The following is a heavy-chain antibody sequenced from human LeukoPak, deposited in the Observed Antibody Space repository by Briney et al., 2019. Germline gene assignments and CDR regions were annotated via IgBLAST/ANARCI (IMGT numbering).Heavy chain of an antibody. J-gene: IGHJ6*03. V-gene: IGHV1-2*02. CDR1: GYIFTDYY. D-gene: IGHD3-3*01. CDR3: ARDTARITIFGVAKYMDV. CDR2: INPNSGAT. Sequence: ASVKVSCKASGYIFTDYYMHWVRQAPGQGLEYMGWINPNSGATNYAQKFQGRVTMTRDTPISTAYMDLSRLRSDDTAVYYCARDTARITIFGVAKYMDVWGKGTTVTVSS.